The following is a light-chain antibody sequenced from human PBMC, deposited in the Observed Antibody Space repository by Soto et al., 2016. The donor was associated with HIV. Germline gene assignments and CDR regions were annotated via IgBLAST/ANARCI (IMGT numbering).Light chain of an antibody. Sequence: SYELTQPPSVSVSPGQTAIITCSGDKLGNKYACWYQQKPGQSPVLVIFQDTKRPSGIPERFSGSNSGNTATLTISETQAMDEADYYCQAWDSSTARVVFGGGTKLTVL. V-gene: IGLV3-1*01. CDR1: KLGNKY. CDR2: QDT. CDR3: QAWDSSTARVV. J-gene: IGLJ2*01.